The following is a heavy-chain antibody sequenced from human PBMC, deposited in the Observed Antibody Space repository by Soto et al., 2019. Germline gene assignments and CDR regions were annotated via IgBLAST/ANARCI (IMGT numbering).Heavy chain of an antibody. V-gene: IGHV1-2*04. Sequence: ASVKVSSKASGYTFTGYYMHWVRQAPGQVLEWMGWINPNSGGTNYAQKFQGWVTMIRDTSISTAYMELSRLRSDDTAVYYCARDMYDSTYYYYGMDVWGQGTTVTVSS. CDR3: ARDMYDSTYYYYGMDV. J-gene: IGHJ6*02. D-gene: IGHD3-22*01. CDR1: GYTFTGYY. CDR2: INPNSGGT.